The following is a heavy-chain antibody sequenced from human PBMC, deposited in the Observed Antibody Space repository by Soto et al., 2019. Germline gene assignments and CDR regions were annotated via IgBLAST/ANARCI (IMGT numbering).Heavy chain of an antibody. CDR2: INHSGST. CDR3: ARGPVEMATITGSYYFDY. J-gene: IGHJ4*02. CDR1: GGSFSGYY. Sequence: SETLSLTCAVYGGSFSGYYWSWIRQPPGKGLEWIGEINHSGSTNCNPSLKSRVTISVDTSKNQFSLKLSSVTAADTAVYYCARGPVEMATITGSYYFDYWGQGTLVTVSS. D-gene: IGHD5-12*01. V-gene: IGHV4-34*01.